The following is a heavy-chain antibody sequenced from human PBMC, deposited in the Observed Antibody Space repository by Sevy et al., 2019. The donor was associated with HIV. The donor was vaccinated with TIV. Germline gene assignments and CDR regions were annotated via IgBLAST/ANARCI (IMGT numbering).Heavy chain of an antibody. J-gene: IGHJ4*02. CDR3: ARERYLYDSSGYYFHFDY. CDR1: GFTFSSYS. D-gene: IGHD3-22*01. V-gene: IGHV3-48*02. Sequence: GGSLRLSCAASGFTFSSYSMNWVRQAPGKGLEWVSYISRSSSTIYYADSVKGRFTISRDNAKNSLYLQMNRLRDGVTAVYYCARERYLYDSSGYYFHFDYWGQGTLVTVSS. CDR2: ISRSSSTI.